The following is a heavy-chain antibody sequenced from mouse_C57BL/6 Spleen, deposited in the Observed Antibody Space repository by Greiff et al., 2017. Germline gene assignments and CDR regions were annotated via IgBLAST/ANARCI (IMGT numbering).Heavy chain of an antibody. V-gene: IGHV1-82*01. Sequence: QVQLQQSGPELVKPGASVKISCKASGYAFSSSWMNWVKQRPGKGLEWIGRIYPGDGDTNYNGKFKGKATLTADKSSSTAYMQLSSLTSEDSAVYSWARDYYGSSYGYFDVWGTGTTVTVSS. J-gene: IGHJ1*03. CDR2: IYPGDGDT. CDR3: ARDYYGSSYGYFDV. D-gene: IGHD1-1*01. CDR1: GYAFSSSW.